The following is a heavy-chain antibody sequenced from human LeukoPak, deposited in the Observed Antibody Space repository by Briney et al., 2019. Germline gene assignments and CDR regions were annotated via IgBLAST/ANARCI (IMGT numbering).Heavy chain of an antibody. J-gene: IGHJ6*02. CDR3: ARGAYSSSPVYYYGMDV. V-gene: IGHV4-34*01. D-gene: IGHD6-13*01. CDR2: INHSGST. CDR1: GGSFSGYY. Sequence: SETLSLTCAVYGGSFSGYYWSWIRQPPGKGLEWIGEINHSGSTNYNPSLKSRVTISVDTSKNQFSLKLSSVTAADTAVYYCARGAYSSSPVYYYGMDVWGQGTTVTVSS.